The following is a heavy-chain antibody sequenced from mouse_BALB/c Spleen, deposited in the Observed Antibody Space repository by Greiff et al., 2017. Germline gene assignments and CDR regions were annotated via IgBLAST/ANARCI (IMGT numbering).Heavy chain of an antibody. J-gene: IGHJ2*01. V-gene: IGHV5-6-5*01. CDR1: GFTFSSYA. CDR2: ISSGGST. CDR3: ARGGGNLD. D-gene: IGHD2-1*01. Sequence: EVKLMESGGGLVKPGGSLKLSCAASGFTFSSYAMSWVRQTPEKRLEWVASISSGGSTYYPDSVKGRFTISRDNARNILYLQMSSLRSEDTAMYYCARGGGNLDWGQGTTLTVSS.